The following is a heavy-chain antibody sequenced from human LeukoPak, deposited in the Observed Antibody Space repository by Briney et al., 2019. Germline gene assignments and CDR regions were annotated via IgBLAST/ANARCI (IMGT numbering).Heavy chain of an antibody. D-gene: IGHD3-22*01. CDR3: ARDLYDSSESAFDI. J-gene: IGHJ3*02. V-gene: IGHV3-23*01. CDR1: GFTVSSYA. Sequence: GGSLRLSCAASGFTVSSYAMSWVRQAPGKGLEWVSGISSSGGNTYHADSVSGRFTISRDNSKNTLYLQMNSLRAEDTAVYYCARDLYDSSESAFDIWGQGTMVTVSS. CDR2: ISSSGGNT.